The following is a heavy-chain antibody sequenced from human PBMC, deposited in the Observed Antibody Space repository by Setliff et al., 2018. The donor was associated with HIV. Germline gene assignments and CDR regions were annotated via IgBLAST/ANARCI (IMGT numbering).Heavy chain of an antibody. D-gene: IGHD3-16*01. CDR3: VIRSRLGGSSNYFDY. CDR2: IYYSGST. V-gene: IGHV4-39*07. J-gene: IGHJ4*02. Sequence: SETLSLTCTVSGGSIRSSSYYWGWIRQPPGKGLEWIGSIYYSGSTYYNSSLRSRVTISGDTSKKQFSLKLSSVTAADTAVYYCVIRSRLGGSSNYFDYWGQGTLVTSPQ. CDR1: GGSIRSSSYY.